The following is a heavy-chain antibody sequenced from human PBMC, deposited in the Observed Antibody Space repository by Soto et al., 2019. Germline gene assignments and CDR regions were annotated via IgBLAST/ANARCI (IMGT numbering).Heavy chain of an antibody. CDR1: GGSFSGYF. V-gene: IGHV4-34*01. J-gene: IGHJ6*02. CDR2: INHSGST. D-gene: IGHD6-13*01. CDR3: AGGRGRRQLVISYYYYGMDV. Sequence: QVQLQQWGAGLLKPSETLSLTCAVYGGSFSGYFWSWVRQPPGKGLEWIGEINHSGSTNYNPSRRSRVTISVDTSKHQFALKLSSVAAADAALYYGAGGRGRRQLVISYYYYGMDVWGQGTTVTVSS.